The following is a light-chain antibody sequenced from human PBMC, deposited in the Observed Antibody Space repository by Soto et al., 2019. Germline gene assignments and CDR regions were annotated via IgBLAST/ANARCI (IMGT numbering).Light chain of an antibody. CDR3: KQYNSYSRT. CDR2: KAS. V-gene: IGKV1-5*03. J-gene: IGKJ1*01. CDR1: QSISSW. Sequence: DIQMTQSPSTLSASVGDRVTITCRASQSISSWLAWYQQKPGKAPKLLIYKASSLESGVPSRFSGSGSGTEFTLTISSLQPDDFATYYCKQYNSYSRTSGQGTKVEIK.